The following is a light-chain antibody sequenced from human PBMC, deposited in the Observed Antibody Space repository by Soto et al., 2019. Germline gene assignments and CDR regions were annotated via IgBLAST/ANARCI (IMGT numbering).Light chain of an antibody. CDR1: SSNIGSNA. J-gene: IGLJ3*02. CDR2: DND. CDR3: GTLDSSLSAWV. Sequence: QSVLTQPPSVSAAPGQRVTISCSGSSSNIGSNAVSWYQHLPGTAPKYVIYDNDKRPSGIPDRFSGSRSGTSATLGITGLQTGDEADYYCGTLDSSLSAWVFGGGTKLTVL. V-gene: IGLV1-51*01.